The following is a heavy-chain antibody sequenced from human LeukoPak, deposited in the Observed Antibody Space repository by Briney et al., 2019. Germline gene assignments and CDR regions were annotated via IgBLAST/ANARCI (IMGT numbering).Heavy chain of an antibody. CDR1: GFTFSSYA. D-gene: IGHD4-23*01. V-gene: IGHV3-23*01. J-gene: IGHJ4*02. CDR3: AKDRAVAKAGYYFDY. Sequence: PGGSLRLSCAASGFTFSSYAMSWVRQAPGKGLEWVSAISGSGGSTYYADSVKGRFTISRDNSKNTLYLQMNSLRAEDTAVYYCAKDRAVAKAGYYFDYWGQGTLVTVSS. CDR2: ISGSGGST.